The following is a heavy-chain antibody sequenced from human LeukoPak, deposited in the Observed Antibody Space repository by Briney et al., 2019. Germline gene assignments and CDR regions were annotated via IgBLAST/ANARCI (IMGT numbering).Heavy chain of an antibody. Sequence: TSETLSLTCSVFGGSISNSYWSWIRQPPGKGLEWIGYIHYIGSTNYNPSLKSRVTISVDMPKNQISLNLSSVTAADTAVYYCARDRYDLLTGYTHAFDIWGQGTMVTVSS. CDR3: ARDRYDLLTGYTHAFDI. D-gene: IGHD3-9*01. CDR1: GGSISNSY. CDR2: IHYIGST. J-gene: IGHJ3*02. V-gene: IGHV4-59*01.